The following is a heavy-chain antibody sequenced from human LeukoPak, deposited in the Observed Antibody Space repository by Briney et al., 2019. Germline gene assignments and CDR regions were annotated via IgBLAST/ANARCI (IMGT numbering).Heavy chain of an antibody. J-gene: IGHJ3*02. CDR2: IYYSGST. V-gene: IGHV4-30-4*08. CDR3: AREIGQLEVVSAFDI. CDR1: GGSISSGDYY. Sequence: SQTLSLTCTVSGGSISSGDYYWSWIRQPPGKGLEWIGYIYYSGSTYYNPSLKSRVTISVDTSKNQFSLKLSSVTAADTAVYYCAREIGQLEVVSAFDIWGQGTMVTVSS. D-gene: IGHD6-6*01.